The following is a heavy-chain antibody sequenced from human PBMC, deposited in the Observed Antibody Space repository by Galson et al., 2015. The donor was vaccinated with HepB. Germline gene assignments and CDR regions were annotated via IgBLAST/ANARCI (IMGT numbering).Heavy chain of an antibody. J-gene: IGHJ5*02. CDR3: ARDTIVVVPAAIPNTFWWGGFDP. V-gene: IGHV1-69*13. D-gene: IGHD2-2*02. CDR2: IIPIFGTA. CDR1: GGTFSSYA. Sequence: SVKVSCKASGGTFSSYAISWVRQAPGQGLEWMGGIIPIFGTANYAQKFQGRVTITADESTSTAYMELSSLRSEDTAVYYCARDTIVVVPAAIPNTFWWGGFDPWGQGTLVTVSS.